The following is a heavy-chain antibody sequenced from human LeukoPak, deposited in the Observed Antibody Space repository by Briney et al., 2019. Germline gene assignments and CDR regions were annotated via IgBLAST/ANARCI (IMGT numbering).Heavy chain of an antibody. CDR2: ISGSGGST. CDR1: GFTFSSYW. D-gene: IGHD3-3*01. Sequence: PGGSLRLSCAASGFTFSSYWMNWARQAPGKGLEWVSAISGSGGSTYYADSVKGRFTISRDNSKNTLYLQMNSLRAEDTAVYYCAKPNARFLEWLFPSWGQGTLVTVSS. J-gene: IGHJ4*02. CDR3: AKPNARFLEWLFPS. V-gene: IGHV3-23*01.